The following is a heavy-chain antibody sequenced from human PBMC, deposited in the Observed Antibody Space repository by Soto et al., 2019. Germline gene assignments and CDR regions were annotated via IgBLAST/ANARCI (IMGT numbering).Heavy chain of an antibody. J-gene: IGHJ5*02. CDR2: IYHSGDT. CDR3: ARMVRGGLGLDP. Sequence: QVQLQESGPGLVKPSQTLSLTCAVSGASINNGGYYWSWVRQHPGKGLEWLGHIYHSGDTYYNPSLKSRLTISVDTSKNHFSLNLPSATAADTAVYYCARMVRGGLGLDPWGQGTLVSVSS. D-gene: IGHD3-10*01. CDR1: GASINNGGYY. V-gene: IGHV4-31*11.